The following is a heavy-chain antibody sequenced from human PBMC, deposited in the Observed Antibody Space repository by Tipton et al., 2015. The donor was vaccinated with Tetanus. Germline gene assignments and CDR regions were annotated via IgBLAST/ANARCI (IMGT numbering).Heavy chain of an antibody. D-gene: IGHD6-19*01. CDR3: ARRAAVAGTMLEYYFDY. J-gene: IGHJ4*02. CDR2: ISNDVIHK. Sequence: LSLTCTVSGGSISSYYWTWIRQPPGRGLEWVAVISNDVIHKYYADSVKGRFTISRDNSQNTLYLQMSNLRAEDTAVYYCARRAAVAGTMLEYYFDYWGQGTLVTVSS. V-gene: IGHV3-30-3*01. CDR1: GGSISSYY.